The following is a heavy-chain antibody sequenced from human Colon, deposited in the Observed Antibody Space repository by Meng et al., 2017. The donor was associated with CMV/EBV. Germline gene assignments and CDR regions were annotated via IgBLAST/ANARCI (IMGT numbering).Heavy chain of an antibody. CDR3: ARGHDYGANSFGFDS. CDR2: INPNSGGP. V-gene: IGHV1-2*02. Sequence: ASVKVSCKASGYTFTGYYIHWVRQAPGQGLEWMGWINPNSGGPNYAQKFQGRVTMTRDTSISTAYMELSSLRSDDTAVYYCARGHDYGANSFGFDSWGQGTMVTVSS. J-gene: IGHJ3*01. D-gene: IGHD4-23*01. CDR1: GYTFTGYY.